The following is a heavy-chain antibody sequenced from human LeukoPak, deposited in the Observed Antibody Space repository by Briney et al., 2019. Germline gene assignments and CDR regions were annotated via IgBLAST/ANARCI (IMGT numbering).Heavy chain of an antibody. Sequence: GGSLRLSCAASGFTFSNYAMHWVRQAPGKELEWVALIRFDGTKKYYADSVRGRFTISRDNSKNTLSLQMSSLSAEDTAVYYCARSAYCSGGTCYSKTFDYWGQGSLVTVSS. J-gene: IGHJ4*02. CDR3: ARSAYCSGGTCYSKTFDY. CDR2: IRFDGTKK. V-gene: IGHV3-30*02. CDR1: GFTFSNYA. D-gene: IGHD2-15*01.